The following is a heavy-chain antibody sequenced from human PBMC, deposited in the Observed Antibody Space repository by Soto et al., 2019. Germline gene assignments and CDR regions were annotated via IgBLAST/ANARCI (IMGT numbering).Heavy chain of an antibody. Sequence: EAHVVESGGGLVQPGGSLRLTCAASGFTFSNYWMTWFRQAPGKGLEWVANIKQDGREQYYVASVRGRFTISRDNAKKSLYLQMHSLIAEDTAVYYCARVRLWAEDAFDLWGQGTMVSVSS. D-gene: IGHD1-26*01. CDR1: GFTFSNYW. CDR2: IKQDGREQ. CDR3: ARVRLWAEDAFDL. V-gene: IGHV3-7*01. J-gene: IGHJ3*01.